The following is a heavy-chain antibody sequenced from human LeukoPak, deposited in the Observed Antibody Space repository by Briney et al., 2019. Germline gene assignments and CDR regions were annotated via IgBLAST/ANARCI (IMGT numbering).Heavy chain of an antibody. J-gene: IGHJ4*02. Sequence: SETLSLTCTVSGGSISSSSYYWGWIRQPPGKGLEWIGSIYYSGSTYYNPSLKSRVTISVDTSKNQFSLKLSSVTAADTAVYYCARWGRIAAAGTIDYWGQGTLVTVSS. CDR3: ARWGRIAAAGTIDY. D-gene: IGHD6-13*01. CDR1: GGSISSSSYY. CDR2: IYYSGST. V-gene: IGHV4-39*01.